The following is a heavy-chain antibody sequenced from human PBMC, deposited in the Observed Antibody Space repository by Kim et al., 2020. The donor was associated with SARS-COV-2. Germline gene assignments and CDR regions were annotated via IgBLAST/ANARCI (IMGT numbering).Heavy chain of an antibody. V-gene: IGHV6-1*01. CDR3: ARRGAYKRGYFDY. Sequence: SQTLSLTCAISGDSVSSNSVTWNWIRQSPSRGLEWLGRTYYGSKWFYECAVSVNGRITINPDTSKNQFSLQLNSVTPEDTAVYYCARRGAYKRGYFDYWGQGTLVTVSS. J-gene: IGHJ4*02. D-gene: IGHD1-1*01. CDR2: TYYGSKWFY. CDR1: GDSVSSNSVT.